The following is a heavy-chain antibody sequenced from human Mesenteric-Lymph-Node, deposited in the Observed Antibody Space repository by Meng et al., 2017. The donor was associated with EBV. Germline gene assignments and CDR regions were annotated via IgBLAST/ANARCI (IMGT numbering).Heavy chain of an antibody. D-gene: IGHD6-19*01. CDR1: GYTFTIYG. V-gene: IGHV1-18*01. CDR3: ARVDSSGWYGEGVVDY. J-gene: IGHJ4*02. Sequence: QGRLGQVGAEGKKPGTSVTVSCKASGYTFTIYGISWVRQAPGQGLEWMGWNGPYNGDTNYAQKLQGRVTMTTDTSTTTAYMELRSLRSDDTAVYYCARVDSSGWYGEGVVDYWGQGTLVTVSS. CDR2: NGPYNGDT.